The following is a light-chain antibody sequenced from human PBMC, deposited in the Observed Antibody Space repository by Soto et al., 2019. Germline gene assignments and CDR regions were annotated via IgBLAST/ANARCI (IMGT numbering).Light chain of an antibody. CDR3: QSYDSSLSASV. Sequence: QSVLTQPPSVSGAPGQRITISCTGSSSNIGAGYDVHWYQQLPGTAPKLLIYNNSIRPSGVPDRFSGSKSGTSASLAITGLQAEDEADYHCQSYDSSLSASVFGGGTKLTVL. CDR2: NNS. CDR1: SSNIGAGYD. V-gene: IGLV1-40*01. J-gene: IGLJ2*01.